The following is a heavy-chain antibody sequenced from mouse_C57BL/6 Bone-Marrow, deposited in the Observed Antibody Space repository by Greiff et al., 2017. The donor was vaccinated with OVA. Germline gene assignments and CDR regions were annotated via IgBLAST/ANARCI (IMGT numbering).Heavy chain of an antibody. CDR1: GYTFTSYW. CDR3: ARWGCGSSSYYAMDY. J-gene: IGHJ4*01. Sequence: QVQLQQPGTELVKPGASVKLSCKASGYTFTSYWMHWVKQRPGQGLEWIGNINPSNGGTNYNEKFKSKATLTVDKSSSTASMQLSSLPSEDSAVYYCARWGCGSSSYYAMDYWGQGTSVTVSS. V-gene: IGHV1-53*01. D-gene: IGHD1-1*01. CDR2: INPSNGGT.